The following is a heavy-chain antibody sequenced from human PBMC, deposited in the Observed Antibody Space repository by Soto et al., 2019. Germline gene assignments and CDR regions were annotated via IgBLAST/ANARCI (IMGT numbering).Heavy chain of an antibody. CDR3: ARERLSDSIRQSDGIDV. D-gene: IGHD2-21*01. V-gene: IGHV3-21*01. J-gene: IGHJ6*02. CDR2: ISSSSSNT. CDR1: GFTFSSYS. Sequence: GGSLRLSCAASGFTFSSYSMNWVRQAPGKGLEWVSSISSSSSNTYYADSVKGRFTISRDNAKNSLYLQMNSLRAEDTAMYYCARERLSDSIRQSDGIDVWGQGTTVTVSS.